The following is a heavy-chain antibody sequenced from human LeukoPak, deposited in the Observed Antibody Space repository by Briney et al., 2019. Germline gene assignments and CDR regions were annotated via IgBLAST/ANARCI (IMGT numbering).Heavy chain of an antibody. CDR1: GYTFTSYG. V-gene: IGHV1-24*01. D-gene: IGHD3-9*01. Sequence: RASVKVSCKASGYTFTSYGISWVRQAPGKGLEWMGGFDPEDGETFYAQNFQGRVTMTLDTSTDTAYMELSSLRSEDTAVYYCASGHTTYFFQDWGQGTLVSVSS. CDR2: FDPEDGET. J-gene: IGHJ4*02. CDR3: ASGHTTYFFQD.